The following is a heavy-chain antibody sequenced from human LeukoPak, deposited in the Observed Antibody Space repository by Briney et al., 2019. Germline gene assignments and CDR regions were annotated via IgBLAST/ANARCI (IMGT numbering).Heavy chain of an antibody. CDR2: ISYDGINQ. CDR3: TLTTFGVVYYFDY. J-gene: IGHJ4*02. D-gene: IGHD1/OR15-1a*01. Sequence: PGRSLRLSCATSGFTFSSYAMHWVRQAPGKGLEWVALISYDGINQYYADSVKGRFIISRDNSKNTLYLQLNSLRLEDTAVYYCTLTTFGVVYYFDYWGQGTLATVSS. CDR1: GFTFSSYA. V-gene: IGHV3-30*04.